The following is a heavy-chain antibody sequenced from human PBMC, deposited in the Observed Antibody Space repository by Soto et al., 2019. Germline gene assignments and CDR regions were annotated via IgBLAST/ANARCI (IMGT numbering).Heavy chain of an antibody. Sequence: PGGSLRLSCAASGFTFSSYAMHWVRQAPGKGLEWVAVISYDGSNKYYADSVKGRFTISRDNSKNTLYLQMNSLRAEDTAVYYCARSLVYCISTSCSDAFYIWGQGTMVTVSS. CDR1: GFTFSSYA. V-gene: IGHV3-30-3*01. J-gene: IGHJ3*02. D-gene: IGHD2-2*01. CDR2: ISYDGSNK. CDR3: ARSLVYCISTSCSDAFYI.